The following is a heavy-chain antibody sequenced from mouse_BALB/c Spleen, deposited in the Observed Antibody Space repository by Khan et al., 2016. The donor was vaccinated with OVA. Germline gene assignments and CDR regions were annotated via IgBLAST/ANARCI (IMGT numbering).Heavy chain of an antibody. Sequence: EVQLQESGPSLVKPSQTLSLTCSVTGDSITSGYWNWIRKFPGNKLEYMGYISYSGSTYYNPSLKSRISIIRESSNNQYYLQLNSVTTEDTATYYCARYDYDYDGAFAYWGQGTLVTVSA. D-gene: IGHD2-4*01. CDR1: GDSITSGY. V-gene: IGHV3-8*02. CDR2: ISYSGST. CDR3: ARYDYDYDGAFAY. J-gene: IGHJ3*01.